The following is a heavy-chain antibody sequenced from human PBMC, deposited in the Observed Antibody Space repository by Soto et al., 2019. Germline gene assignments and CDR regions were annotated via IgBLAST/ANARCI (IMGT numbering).Heavy chain of an antibody. CDR3: ARHGYNYGGGYFDY. CDR2: IYSGGST. V-gene: IGHV3-66*04. J-gene: IGHJ4*02. CDR1: GVTVSSNY. Sequence: EVPLVESGGGLVQPGGSLRLSCAASGVTVSSNYMSWVRQAPGKGLEWVSVIYSGGSTYYADSVKGRFTISRDNSKNTLYLQMNSLRAEDTAVYYCARHGYNYGGGYFDYWGQGTLDTVSS. D-gene: IGHD5-18*01.